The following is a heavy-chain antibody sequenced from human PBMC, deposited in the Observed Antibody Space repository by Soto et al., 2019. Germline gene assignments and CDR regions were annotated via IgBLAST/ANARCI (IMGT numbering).Heavy chain of an antibody. CDR2: INHSGST. Sequence: SETLSLTCAVYGGSFSGYYWSWIRQPPGKGLEWIGEINHSGSTNYNPSLKSRVTISVDTSKNQFSLKLSSVTAADTAVYYCARRRVTIFGVVLSREPPYTWFDHWGQGTLVTVSS. D-gene: IGHD3-3*01. CDR3: ARRRVTIFGVVLSREPPYTWFDH. CDR1: GGSFSGYY. V-gene: IGHV4-34*01. J-gene: IGHJ5*02.